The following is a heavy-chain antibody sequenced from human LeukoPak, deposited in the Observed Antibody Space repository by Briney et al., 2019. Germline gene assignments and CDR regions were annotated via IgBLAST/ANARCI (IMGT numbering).Heavy chain of an antibody. J-gene: IGHJ4*02. Sequence: GGSLRLSCAASGXXFXNYGMHWXXXAXGXXXXXXAFISYDGSNKYFADSVKGRFTISRDNSKNTLYLQMHSLRAEDTAVYYXAKDNVAAAGRYFDYWGQGTLVTVSS. V-gene: IGHV3-30*18. CDR3: AKDNVAAAGRYFDY. CDR1: GXXFXNYG. CDR2: ISYDGSNK. D-gene: IGHD6-13*01.